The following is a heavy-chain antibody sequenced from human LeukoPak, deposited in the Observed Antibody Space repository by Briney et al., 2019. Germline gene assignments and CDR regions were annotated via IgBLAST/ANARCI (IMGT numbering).Heavy chain of an antibody. CDR3: ARGRLLYDSGGYSFYYYYGMDV. CDR2: INHSGST. CDR1: GGSFSGYY. Sequence: PSETLSLTCAVYGGSFSGYYWSWIRQPPGKGLEWIGEINHSGSTNYNPSLKSRVTISVDTSKNQFSLKLSSVTAADTAVYYCARGRLLYDSGGYSFYYYYGMDVWGQGTTVTVSS. D-gene: IGHD3-22*01. V-gene: IGHV4-34*01. J-gene: IGHJ6*02.